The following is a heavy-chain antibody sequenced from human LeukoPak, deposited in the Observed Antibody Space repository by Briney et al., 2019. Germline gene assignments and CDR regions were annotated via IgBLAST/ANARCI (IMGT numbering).Heavy chain of an antibody. V-gene: IGHV3-30*03. J-gene: IGHJ1*01. CDR3: ARDPIVLMVYATPAPYFQH. D-gene: IGHD2-8*01. CDR2: ISYDGSNK. CDR1: GFTFSSYG. Sequence: GGSLRLSCAASGFTFSSYGMHWVRQAPGKGLEWVAVISYDGSNKYYADSVKGRFTISRDNSKNTLYLQMNSLRAEDTAVYYCARDPIVLMVYATPAPYFQHWGQGTLVTVSS.